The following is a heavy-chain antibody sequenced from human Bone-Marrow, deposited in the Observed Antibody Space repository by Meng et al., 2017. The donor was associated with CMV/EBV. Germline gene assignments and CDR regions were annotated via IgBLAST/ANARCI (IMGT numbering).Heavy chain of an antibody. D-gene: IGHD6-6*01. J-gene: IGHJ6*02. CDR3: ARKVGQLARQTYYYYGMDV. Sequence: SETLSLTCAVYGGSFSGYYWSWIRQPPGKGLEWIGEINHSGSTNYNPSLKSRVTISVDTSKNQFSLKLSSVTAADTAVYYCARKVGQLARQTYYYYGMDVWGQGTTVTVSS. V-gene: IGHV4-34*01. CDR1: GGSFSGYY. CDR2: INHSGST.